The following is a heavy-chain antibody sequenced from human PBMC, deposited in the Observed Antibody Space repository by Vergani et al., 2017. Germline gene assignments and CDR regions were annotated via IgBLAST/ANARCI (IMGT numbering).Heavy chain of an antibody. V-gene: IGHV3-7*01. CDR3: ARPTEDISIAVAGPEVWXFDY. J-gene: IGHJ4*02. D-gene: IGHD6-19*01. CDR1: GFTFSSYW. CDR2: IKQDGSEK. Sequence: EVQLVESGGGLVQPGGSLRLSCAASGFTFSSYWMSWVRQAPGKGLEWVANIKQDGSEKYYVDSAKGRFTISRDNAKNSLYLQMNSLRAEDTAVYYCARPTEDISIAVAGPEVWXFDYWGQGTLVTVSS.